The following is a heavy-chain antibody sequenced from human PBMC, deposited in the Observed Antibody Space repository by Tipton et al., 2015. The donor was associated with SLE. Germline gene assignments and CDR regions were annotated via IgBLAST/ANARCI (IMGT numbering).Heavy chain of an antibody. D-gene: IGHD1-26*01. CDR2: IYYGGTI. Sequence: TLSLTCNVSVYSISSSHWWGWIRQPPGKGLEWIGHIYYGGTIYYNPSLESRVTMSVDTSKNQFSLKLSSVTAADTAMYYCVRERKYVVRFRELVAPDLWGQGTAITVSS. V-gene: IGHV4-28*03. CDR3: VRERKYVVRFRELVAPDL. CDR1: VYSISSSHW. J-gene: IGHJ3*01.